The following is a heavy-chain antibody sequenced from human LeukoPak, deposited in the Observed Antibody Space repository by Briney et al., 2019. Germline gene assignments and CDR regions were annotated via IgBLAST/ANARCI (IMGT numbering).Heavy chain of an antibody. V-gene: IGHV1-3*01. CDR2: INAGNGNT. J-gene: IGHJ3*02. Sequence: GASVKVSCKASGYTFTSYAMHWVRQAPGQRLEWMGWINAGNGNTKYSQKFQGRVTITRDTSASTAYMELSSLRSEDTAVYYCARSLTGTTGKSPDAFDIWGQGTMVTVSS. D-gene: IGHD1-20*01. CDR1: GYTFTSYA. CDR3: ARSLTGTTGKSPDAFDI.